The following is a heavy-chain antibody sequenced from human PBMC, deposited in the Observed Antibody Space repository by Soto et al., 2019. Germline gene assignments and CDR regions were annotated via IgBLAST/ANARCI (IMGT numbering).Heavy chain of an antibody. CDR2: ISYDGGNK. V-gene: IGHV3-30*03. CDR1: GFSFSSHG. D-gene: IGHD4-17*01. Sequence: QVQLVESGGDVVQPGRSLTLSCLASGFSFSSHGMHWIRQAPGKGLEWLAVISYDGGNKNDADSGRDRFTISRDNSKNGVFLQINSLRPEDTAVYVSARDPPGGDYWAGFQYWGQGTLVIVSS. J-gene: IGHJ4*02. CDR3: ARDPPGGDYWAGFQY.